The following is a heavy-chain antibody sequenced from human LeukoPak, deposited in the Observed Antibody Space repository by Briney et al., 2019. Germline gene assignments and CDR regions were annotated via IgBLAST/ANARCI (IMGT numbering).Heavy chain of an antibody. CDR2: IIPILGIA. J-gene: IGHJ4*02. CDR3: ARVAGEPAASFDY. Sequence: SVKVSCKASGGTFSSYAISWVRQAPGQGLEWMGRIIPILGIANYAQKFQGRVTITADKSTSSAYMELSSLRSEDTAVYYCARVAGEPAASFDYWGQGTLVTVSS. D-gene: IGHD6-13*01. V-gene: IGHV1-69*04. CDR1: GGTFSSYA.